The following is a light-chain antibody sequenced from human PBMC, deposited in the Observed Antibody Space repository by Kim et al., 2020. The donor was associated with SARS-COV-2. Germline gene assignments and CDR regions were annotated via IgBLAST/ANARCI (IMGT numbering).Light chain of an antibody. CDR1: ALPKTY. CDR3: QSADSSGTWV. CDR2: KDS. Sequence: VAPGQTSRITCSGDALPKTYAYWYQQKPGQAPVLVIYKDSERPSGIPERFSGSSSGTTVTLTISGVQAEDEADYYCQSADSSGTWVFGGGTQLTVL. J-gene: IGLJ3*02. V-gene: IGLV3-25*03.